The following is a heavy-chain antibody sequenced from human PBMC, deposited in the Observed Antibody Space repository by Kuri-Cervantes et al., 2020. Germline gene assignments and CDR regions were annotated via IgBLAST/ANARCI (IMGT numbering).Heavy chain of an antibody. CDR3: AKEWGRWQVLDN. V-gene: IGHV3-23*01. CDR2: IIGSGANT. D-gene: IGHD3-16*01. Sequence: GESLKISCVVSGFTFSNYGMSWVRQAPGKGLQGVSSIIGSGANTYYPDSVKGRFTISRDNSKNTLYLQMNSLRAEDTAVYYCAKEWGRWQVLDNWGQGTLVTVSS. J-gene: IGHJ4*02. CDR1: GFTFSNYG.